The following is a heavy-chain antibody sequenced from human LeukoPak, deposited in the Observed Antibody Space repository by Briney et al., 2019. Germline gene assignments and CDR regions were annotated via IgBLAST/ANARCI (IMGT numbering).Heavy chain of an antibody. D-gene: IGHD6-19*01. CDR2: INPKSGCT. CDR1: GYTFTGYY. Sequence: VASVKVSCKASGYTFTGYYIHWVRQAPGQGLEWVGRINPKSGCTNYAQKFQGRVTMTRDTSISTAYMELSRLRSDDTAVYYCALIVVAGTRFDYWGQGTLVTVSS. J-gene: IGHJ4*02. V-gene: IGHV1-2*06. CDR3: ALIVVAGTRFDY.